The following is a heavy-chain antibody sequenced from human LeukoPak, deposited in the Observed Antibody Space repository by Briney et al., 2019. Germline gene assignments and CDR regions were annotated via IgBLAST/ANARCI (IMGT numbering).Heavy chain of an antibody. Sequence: GGSLRLSCAASGFTFSDYYMSWIRQAPGKGLEWFSYIGSSGSTIYYADSVKGRFTISRDNAKNSLYLQMNSLRAEDTAVYYCARARAIIVVVPDAFEIWGQGTMVTVSS. D-gene: IGHD2-2*01. CDR2: IGSSGSTI. J-gene: IGHJ3*02. CDR3: ARARAIIVVVPDAFEI. CDR1: GFTFSDYY. V-gene: IGHV3-11*04.